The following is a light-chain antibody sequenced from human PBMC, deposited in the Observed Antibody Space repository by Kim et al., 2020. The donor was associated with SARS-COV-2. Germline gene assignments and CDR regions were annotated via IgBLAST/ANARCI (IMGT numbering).Light chain of an antibody. CDR1: SSNIGAGYD. Sequence: RVTMSCTGSSSNIGAGYDVHWYQQLPGTAPNLLIYGNSHRPSGVPDRFSGSKSGTSASLAITGLQAEDEADYYCQSYDSSLSGWVFGGGTQLTVL. CDR3: QSYDSSLSGWV. V-gene: IGLV1-40*01. CDR2: GNS. J-gene: IGLJ3*02.